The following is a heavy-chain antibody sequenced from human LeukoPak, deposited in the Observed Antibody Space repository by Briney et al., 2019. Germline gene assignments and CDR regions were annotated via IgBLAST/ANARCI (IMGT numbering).Heavy chain of an antibody. D-gene: IGHD5-24*01. Sequence: PSETLSLTCTVSGGSISSGGYYWSWIRQHPGKGLEWIGYIYYSGSTYYNPSLQSRVTISVDTSKNLFSLKLSSVTAADTAVYYCARFVEMATTVDFDYWGQGTLVTVSS. CDR1: GGSISSGGYY. CDR2: IYYSGST. V-gene: IGHV4-31*03. CDR3: ARFVEMATTVDFDY. J-gene: IGHJ4*02.